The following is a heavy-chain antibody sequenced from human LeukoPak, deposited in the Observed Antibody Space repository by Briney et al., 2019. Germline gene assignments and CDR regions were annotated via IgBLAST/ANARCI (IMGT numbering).Heavy chain of an antibody. D-gene: IGHD2-15*01. J-gene: IGHJ6*03. V-gene: IGHV3-23*01. CDR2: ISGSGGST. CDR3: AKNARGGSYYYYYMDV. Sequence: GGSLRLSCAASGFTFSSYGMSWVRQAPGKGLEWVSAISGSGGSTYYTDSVKGRFTISRDNSKNTLYLQMNSLRAEDTAVYYCAKNARGGSYYYYYMDVWGKGTTVTVSS. CDR1: GFTFSSYG.